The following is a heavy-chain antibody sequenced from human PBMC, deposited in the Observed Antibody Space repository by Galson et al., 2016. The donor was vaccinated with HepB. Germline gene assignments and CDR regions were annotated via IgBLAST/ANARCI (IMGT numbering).Heavy chain of an antibody. V-gene: IGHV5-51*01. J-gene: IGHJ4*02. D-gene: IGHD4-23*01. CDR1: GYSFTSLW. CDR3: ARRGPDGGSDF. CDR2: IYPGDSDT. Sequence: QSGAEVKEAGDSLRISCETFGYSFTSLWIAWVRQRPGKGLEWMGIIYPGDSDTKYSPSFRGQVIISADKSISTLYLQWSSLRASDTAIYYCARRGPDGGSDFWGQGTQVSVSS.